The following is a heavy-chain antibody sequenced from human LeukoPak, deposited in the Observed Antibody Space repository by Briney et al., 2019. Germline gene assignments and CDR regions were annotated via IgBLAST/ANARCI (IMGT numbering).Heavy chain of an antibody. D-gene: IGHD1-26*01. J-gene: IGHJ6*02. Sequence: SETLSLTCAVYGGSFSGYYWSWIRQPPGKGLEWSGEINHSGSTNYNPSLESRVTISVDTSKNQFSLKLSSVTAADTAVYYCARGPSGSYYPYYYYGMDVWGQGTTVTVPS. CDR2: INHSGST. CDR1: GGSFSGYY. CDR3: ARGPSGSYYPYYYYGMDV. V-gene: IGHV4-34*01.